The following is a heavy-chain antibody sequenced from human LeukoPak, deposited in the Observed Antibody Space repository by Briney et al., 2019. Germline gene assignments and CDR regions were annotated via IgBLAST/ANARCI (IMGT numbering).Heavy chain of an antibody. CDR3: ARGGGRWLQLSVADYYGMDV. J-gene: IGHJ6*02. CDR1: GGTFSSYA. V-gene: IGHV1-69*04. D-gene: IGHD5-24*01. CDR2: IIPVLGIT. Sequence: RASVKVSCKASGGTFSSYAISWVRQAPGQGLEWMGRIIPVLGITNYAQKFQGRVTITADKSTSTDDMELSSLRSEDTAVYYCARGGGRWLQLSVADYYGMDVWGRGTTVTVSS.